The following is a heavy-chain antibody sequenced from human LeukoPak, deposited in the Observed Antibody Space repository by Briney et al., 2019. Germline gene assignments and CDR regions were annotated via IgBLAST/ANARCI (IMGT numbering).Heavy chain of an antibody. V-gene: IGHV5-51*01. CDR3: ARGGGGDSDGFDV. CDR2: IYTGDSDT. CDR1: GYIFTSYW. J-gene: IGHJ3*01. D-gene: IGHD2-21*02. Sequence: GESLKISCKGSGYIFTSYWIGWVRQMPGKGLEWLGFIYTGDSDTRYSPSFQGHVTISVDKSITTAYLQWSTLKASDTATYYCARGGGGDSDGFDVWSQGTMVTVSS.